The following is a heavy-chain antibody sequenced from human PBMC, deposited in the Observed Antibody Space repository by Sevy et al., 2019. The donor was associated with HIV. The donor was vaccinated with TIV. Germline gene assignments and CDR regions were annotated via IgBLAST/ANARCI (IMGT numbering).Heavy chain of an antibody. Sequence: SETLSLTCAVYGGSFSGYYWSWIRQPPGKGLEWIGEINHSGSTNYNPSLKSRVTISVDTSKNQFSLKLSSVTAADTAVYYRARGRGYSYGYFSVYWYVDLWGRGTLVTVSS. CDR2: INHSGST. V-gene: IGHV4-34*01. D-gene: IGHD5-18*01. CDR3: ARGRGYSYGYFSVYWYVDL. J-gene: IGHJ2*01. CDR1: GGSFSGYY.